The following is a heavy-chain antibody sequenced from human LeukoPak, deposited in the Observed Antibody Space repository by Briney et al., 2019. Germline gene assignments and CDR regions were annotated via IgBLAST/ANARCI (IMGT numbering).Heavy chain of an antibody. Sequence: ASVKVSCKASGYTFTGYYMHWVRQAPGQGLEWMGWINPNSGGTSYAQKFRGRVTMTRDTSISTAYMELSRLRSDDTAVYYCARDLLNSGPVDVWGKGTTVTVSS. CDR2: INPNSGGT. CDR1: GYTFTGYY. CDR3: ARDLLNSGPVDV. J-gene: IGHJ6*04. D-gene: IGHD6-25*01. V-gene: IGHV1-2*02.